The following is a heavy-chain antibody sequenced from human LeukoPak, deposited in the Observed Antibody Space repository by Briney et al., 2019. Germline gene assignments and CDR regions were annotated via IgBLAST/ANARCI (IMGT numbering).Heavy chain of an antibody. Sequence: GGSLRLSCAASGFTFSSCTMHWVRQAPGKGLEWVAVISYDGINKHYADSMKGRFTISRDNSKNTLYLQMNSLRAEDTAVYYCAVHYYSYYYMDVWGKGTTVTVSS. J-gene: IGHJ6*03. CDR2: ISYDGINK. CDR1: GFTFSSCT. V-gene: IGHV3-30*04. CDR3: AVHYYSYYYMDV.